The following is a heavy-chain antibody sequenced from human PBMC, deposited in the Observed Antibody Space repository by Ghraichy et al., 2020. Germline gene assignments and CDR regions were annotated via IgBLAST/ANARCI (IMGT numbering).Heavy chain of an antibody. CDR3: ARDVPQSIAVAGRYYYGMDV. CDR1: GFTCSSYS. CDR2: ISSSSSSTI. Sequence: GGSLRLSGAASGFTCSSYSINWVRQAPGKGLEWVSYISSSSSSTIYYADSVKGRFTISRDNAKNSLYLQMNSLRDEDTAVYYCARDVPQSIAVAGRYYYGMDVWGQGTTVTVSS. J-gene: IGHJ6*02. D-gene: IGHD6-19*01. V-gene: IGHV3-48*02.